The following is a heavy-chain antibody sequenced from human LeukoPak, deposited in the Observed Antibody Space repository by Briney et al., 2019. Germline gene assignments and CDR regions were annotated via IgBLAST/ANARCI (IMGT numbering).Heavy chain of an antibody. CDR3: ARGGTVTPDY. D-gene: IGHD4-17*01. Sequence: GGSLRLSCAASGFTFSSYSMNWVRQAPGKGLEWVSYISSSSSTIYYADSVKGRFTISRDNSKNMLFLQMNSLRAEDTAVYYCARGGTVTPDYWGQGTLVTVSS. CDR2: ISSSSSTI. J-gene: IGHJ4*02. V-gene: IGHV3-48*01. CDR1: GFTFSSYS.